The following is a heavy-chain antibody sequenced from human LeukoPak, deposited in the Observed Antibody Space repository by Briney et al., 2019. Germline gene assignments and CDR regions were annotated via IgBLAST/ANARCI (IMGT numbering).Heavy chain of an antibody. J-gene: IGHJ3*02. D-gene: IGHD2-2*01. V-gene: IGHV4-31*03. CDR1: GGSISSGGYY. Sequence: SETLSLTCTVSGGSISSGGYYWSWIRQHPGKGLEWIGYIYYSGSTYYNPSLKSRVTISVDTSKNQFSLKLSSVTAADTAVYYCAREMVVPLAFDIWGQGTMVTVSS. CDR3: AREMVVPLAFDI. CDR2: IYYSGST.